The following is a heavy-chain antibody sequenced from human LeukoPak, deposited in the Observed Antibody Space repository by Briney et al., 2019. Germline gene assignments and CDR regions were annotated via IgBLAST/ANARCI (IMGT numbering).Heavy chain of an antibody. V-gene: IGHV1-46*01. CDR2: INPSGGST. Sequence: ASVKVSCKASGYTFTSYYMHWVRQAPGQGLEWMGIINPSGGSTSYAQKFQGRVTMTRDTSTSTVYMELSSLRSGDTAVYYCARDSSSWGFDPWGQGTLVTVSS. J-gene: IGHJ5*02. CDR1: GYTFTSYY. CDR3: ARDSSSWGFDP. D-gene: IGHD6-13*01.